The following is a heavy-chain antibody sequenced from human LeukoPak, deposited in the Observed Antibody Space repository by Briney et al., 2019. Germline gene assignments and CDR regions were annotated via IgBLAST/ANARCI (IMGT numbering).Heavy chain of an antibody. D-gene: IGHD4-17*01. Sequence: GESMKISCKGAGYSFSSYWNSWVRQMPGKDLEWMGSIDPSDSYTNYSPSFQGHVTISADKSISTAYLQWSSLKASDTAMYYCARHHSPTTVTTGYAFDIWGQGKRVTVSS. J-gene: IGHJ3*02. V-gene: IGHV5-10-1*01. CDR2: IDPSDSYT. CDR3: ARHHSPTTVTTGYAFDI. CDR1: GYSFSSYW.